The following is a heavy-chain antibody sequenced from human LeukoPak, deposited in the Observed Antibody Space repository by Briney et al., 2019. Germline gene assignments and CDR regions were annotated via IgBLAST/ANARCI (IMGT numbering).Heavy chain of an antibody. Sequence: ASVKVSCKASGYTFSNYGITWVRQAPGQGLEWMGGIIPIFGTANYAQKFQGRVTITADKSTSTAYMELSSLRSEDTAVYYCARDSRVTNPDYYYYYMDVWGKGTTVTVSS. V-gene: IGHV1-69*06. CDR3: ARDSRVTNPDYYYYYMDV. D-gene: IGHD3-3*01. CDR2: IIPIFGTA. CDR1: GYTFSNYG. J-gene: IGHJ6*03.